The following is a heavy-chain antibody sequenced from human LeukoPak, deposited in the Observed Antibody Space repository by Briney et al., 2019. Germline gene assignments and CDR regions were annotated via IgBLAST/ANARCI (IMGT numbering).Heavy chain of an antibody. J-gene: IGHJ4*02. D-gene: IGHD3-10*01. CDR3: ARGGELLYLSKPADY. CDR1: GLTFSSYG. Sequence: GRSLRLSCAASGLTFSSYGMHWVRQAPGKGLEWVAVIWYDGSNKYYADSVKGRFTISRDNSKNTLYLQMNSLRAEDTAVYYCARGGELLYLSKPADYWGQGTLVTVSS. CDR2: IWYDGSNK. V-gene: IGHV3-33*01.